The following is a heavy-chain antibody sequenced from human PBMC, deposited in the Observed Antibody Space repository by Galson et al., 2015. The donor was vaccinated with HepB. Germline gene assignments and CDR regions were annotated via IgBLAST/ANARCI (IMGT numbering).Heavy chain of an antibody. D-gene: IGHD6-19*01. J-gene: IGHJ4*02. CDR3: ARDYRYSIGWAPWPFDH. V-gene: IGHV3-66*01. Sequence: SLRLSCAVSGLTVSSNHMSWVRQAPGKGLEWVSGIYSGGSTYYADPVQGRFTFSRVNSKNTLYLQMNSLRAEDTAVYYCARDYRYSIGWAPWPFDHWGQGTLVTVSS. CDR1: GLTVSSNH. CDR2: IYSGGST.